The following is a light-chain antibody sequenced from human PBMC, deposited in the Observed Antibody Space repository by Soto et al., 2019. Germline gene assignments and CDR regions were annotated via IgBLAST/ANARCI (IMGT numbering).Light chain of an antibody. Sequence: QSVLTQPASVSGSPGQSITISCTGTSSDVGGYNLVSWYQQHPGKAPKLMIYEGSKRPSGVSNRFSGSKSGNTASLTISGLQAEDEADYYCCSYAGSSTYVVFGGGTQLTVL. CDR2: EGS. CDR3: CSYAGSSTYVV. CDR1: SSDVGGYNL. J-gene: IGLJ2*01. V-gene: IGLV2-23*01.